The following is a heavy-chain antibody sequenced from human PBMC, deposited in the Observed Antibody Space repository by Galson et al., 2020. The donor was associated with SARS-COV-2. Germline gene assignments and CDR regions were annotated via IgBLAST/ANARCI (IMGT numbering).Heavy chain of an antibody. Sequence: GESLKISCKASGYTFTNYAISWVRQAPGQGLEWMGWISAYNGNTNYAQNFQDRVTMTTDTSTTTAYLVLRSLRSDDTAMYYCVREYCSGGRCYTERAYHLWGQGTMVIVSS. CDR2: ISAYNGNT. J-gene: IGHJ3*01. D-gene: IGHD2-15*01. CDR3: VREYCSGGRCYTERAYHL. V-gene: IGHV1-18*01. CDR1: GYTFTNYA.